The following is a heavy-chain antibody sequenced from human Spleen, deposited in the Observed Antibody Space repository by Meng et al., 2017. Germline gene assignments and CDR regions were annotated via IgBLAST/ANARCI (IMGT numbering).Heavy chain of an antibody. D-gene: IGHD2-15*01. CDR1: GYSFITYG. J-gene: IGHJ4*02. CDR2: ISTYNGNT. V-gene: IGHV1-18*01. CDR3: ATVFSAYCNGGSCYNFDY. Sequence: ASVKVSCKASGYSFITYGISWVRQAPGQGLEWVGWISTYNGNTNYAQKLQGRVTMTTDTSTGTAYMEMRSLRSDDTAVYYCATVFSAYCNGGSCYNFDYWGQGTLVTVSS.